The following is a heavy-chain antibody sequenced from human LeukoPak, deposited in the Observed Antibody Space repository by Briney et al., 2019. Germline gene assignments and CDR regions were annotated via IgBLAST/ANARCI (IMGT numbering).Heavy chain of an antibody. CDR2: ISGNGVGT. D-gene: IGHD3-9*01. CDR3: ATLDYYFDY. V-gene: IGHV3-23*01. CDR1: GFTFSSYA. Sequence: GGSLRLSCAASGFTFSSYAMNWVRQAPGKGLEWVSAISGNGVGTYYADSVKGRFTISRDNSKNTLYLQMNSLRAEDTAVYYCATLDYYFDYWGQGTLVTVSS. J-gene: IGHJ4*02.